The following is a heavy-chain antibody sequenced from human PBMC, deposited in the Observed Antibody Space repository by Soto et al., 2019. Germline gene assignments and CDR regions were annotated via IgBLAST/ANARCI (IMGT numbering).Heavy chain of an antibody. V-gene: IGHV4-59*01. CDR1: GGSISSYY. J-gene: IGHJ5*02. Sequence: PSETLSLTCTVSGGSISSYYWSWIRQPPGKGLEWIGYIYYSGSTNYNPSLKSRVTISVDTSKNQFSLKLSSVTAADTAVYYCARAVDIVAANWFNPWGQGTLVTVSS. CDR3: ARAVDIVAANWFNP. CDR2: IYYSGST. D-gene: IGHD5-12*01.